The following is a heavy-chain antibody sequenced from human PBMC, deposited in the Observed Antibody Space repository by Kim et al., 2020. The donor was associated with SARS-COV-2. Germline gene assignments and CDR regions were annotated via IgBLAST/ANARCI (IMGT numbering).Heavy chain of an antibody. J-gene: IGHJ6*02. CDR2: ISYDGSNK. CDR1: GFTFSSYG. CDR3: AKDGESDGYYGMDV. Sequence: GGSLRLSCAASGFTFSSYGMHWVRQAPGKGLEWVAVISYDGSNKYYADSVKGRFTISRDNSKNTLYLQMNSLRAEDTAVYYCAKDGESDGYYGMDVWGQGTTVTVSS. V-gene: IGHV3-30*18. D-gene: IGHD3-10*01.